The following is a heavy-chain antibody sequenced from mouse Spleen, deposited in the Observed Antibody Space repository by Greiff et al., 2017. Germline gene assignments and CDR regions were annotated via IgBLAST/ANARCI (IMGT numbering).Heavy chain of an antibody. J-gene: IGHJ4*01. CDR2: IYWDDDK. D-gene: IGHD6-2*01. CDR3: ARSLGDYAMDY. V-gene: IGHV8-12*01. CDR1: GFSLSTSGMG. Sequence: QVTLKVSGPGILQSSQTLSLTCSFSGFSLSTSGMGVSWIRQPSGKGLEWLAHIYWDDDKRYNPSLKSRLTISKDTSRNQVFLKITSVDTADTATYYCARSLGDYAMDYWGQGTSVTVSS.